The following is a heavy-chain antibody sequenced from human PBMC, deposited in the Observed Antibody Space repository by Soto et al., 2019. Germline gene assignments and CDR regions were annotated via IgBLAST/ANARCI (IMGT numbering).Heavy chain of an antibody. Sequence: GGSLRLSCAASGFTFSSYAMSWVRQAPGKGLEWVSAISGSGGSTYYADSVKGRFTISRDNSKNTLYLQMNSLRAEDTAVYYCAKGTLHPLRFLEWSIPRHYYYYYMDVWGKGTTVTVSS. J-gene: IGHJ6*03. V-gene: IGHV3-23*01. CDR3: AKGTLHPLRFLEWSIPRHYYYYYMDV. CDR1: GFTFSSYA. D-gene: IGHD3-3*01. CDR2: ISGSGGST.